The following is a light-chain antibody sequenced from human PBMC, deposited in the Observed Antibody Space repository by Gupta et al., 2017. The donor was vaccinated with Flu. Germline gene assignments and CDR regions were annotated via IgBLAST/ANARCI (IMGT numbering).Light chain of an antibody. CDR3: NSRDTSSNHYV. CDR2: GKN. V-gene: IGLV3-19*01. CDR1: GLRGYF. Sequence: HGDGLRGYFASWYQKRPGQAPLLVMYGKNNRPSGIPDRFSGSSSGSSASLTITGAQAEDEADYYCNSRDTSSNHYVFGAGTRVTVL. J-gene: IGLJ1*01.